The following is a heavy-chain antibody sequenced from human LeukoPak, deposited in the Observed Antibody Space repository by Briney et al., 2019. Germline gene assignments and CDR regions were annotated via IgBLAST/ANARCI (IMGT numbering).Heavy chain of an antibody. CDR1: GYTFTGYY. V-gene: IGHV1-2*02. D-gene: IGHD2-2*01. CDR2: INPNSGGT. Sequence: ASVKVSCKASGYTFTGYYMHWVRQAPGQGLEWRGWINPNSGGTNYAQKFQGRVTMTRDTSISTAYMELSRLRSDDTAVYYCARIPIVVVTAAQGDNWFDPWGQGTLVTVSS. J-gene: IGHJ5*02. CDR3: ARIPIVVVTAAQGDNWFDP.